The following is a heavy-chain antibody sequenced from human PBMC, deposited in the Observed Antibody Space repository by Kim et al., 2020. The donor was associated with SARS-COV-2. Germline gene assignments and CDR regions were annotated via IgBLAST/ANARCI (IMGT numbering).Heavy chain of an antibody. D-gene: IGHD4-17*01. CDR1: GYTFTGYY. V-gene: IGHV1-2*06. CDR3: ARGIYGDYGTDAFDI. J-gene: IGHJ3*02. Sequence: ASVKVSCKASGYTFTGYYMHWVRQAPGQGLEWMGRINPNSGGTNYAQKFQGRVTMTRDTSISTAYMELSRLRSDDTAVYYCARGIYGDYGTDAFDIWGQGTMVTVSS. CDR2: INPNSGGT.